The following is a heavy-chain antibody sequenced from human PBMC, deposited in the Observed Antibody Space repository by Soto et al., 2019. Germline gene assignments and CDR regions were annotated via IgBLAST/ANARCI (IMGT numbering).Heavy chain of an antibody. V-gene: IGHV4-34*01. J-gene: IGHJ4*02. Sequence: QVQLQQWGAGLLKPSETLSLTCAVYGKSLSGYYWSWIRQPPGKALEWIGEINHSGNTNYNPSLMSRVTISVDTSKNQLFLNLSSVTAADTAMYYCARHHVRGRTIAGAAEFWGQGTLVTVSS. CDR3: ARHHVRGRTIAGAAEF. D-gene: IGHD1-26*01. CDR2: INHSGNT. CDR1: GKSLSGYY.